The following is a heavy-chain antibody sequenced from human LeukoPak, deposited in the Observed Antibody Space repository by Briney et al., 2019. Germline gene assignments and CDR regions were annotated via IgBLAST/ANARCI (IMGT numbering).Heavy chain of an antibody. CDR1: GFTFSSYA. D-gene: IGHD3-22*01. CDR3: ARGVGEVVITYYFDY. CDR2: ISYDGSNK. J-gene: IGHJ4*02. Sequence: PGGSLRLSCAASGFTFSSYAMHWVRQAPGKGLEWVAVISYDGSNKYYADSVKGRFTISRDNSKNTLYLQMNSLRAEDTAVYYCARGVGEVVITYYFDYWGQGTLVTVSS. V-gene: IGHV3-30-3*01.